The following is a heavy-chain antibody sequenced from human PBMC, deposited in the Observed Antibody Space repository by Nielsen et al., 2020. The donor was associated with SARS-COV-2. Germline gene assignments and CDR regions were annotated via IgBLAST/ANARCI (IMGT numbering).Heavy chain of an antibody. CDR2: SYYSGST. V-gene: IGHV4-31*03. J-gene: IGHJ6*03. CDR3: ARAQYYYDSSGYYYALSLHTSGDYYYYMDV. Sequence: SETLSLTCTVSGGSISSGGYYWSWIRQQPGKGLEWIGYSYYSGSTYYNPSLKSRVTISVDTSKNQFSLKLSSVTAADTAVYYCARAQYYYDSSGYYYALSLHTSGDYYYYMDVWGKGTTVTVSS. D-gene: IGHD3-22*01. CDR1: GGSISSGGYY.